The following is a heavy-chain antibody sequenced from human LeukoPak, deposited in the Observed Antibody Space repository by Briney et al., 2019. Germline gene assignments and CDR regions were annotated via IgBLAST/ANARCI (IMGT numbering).Heavy chain of an antibody. CDR2: IYPGDSDT. D-gene: IGHD3-10*01. Sequence: GESLKISCKGSGYSFTSYWIGWVRQMPGKGLEWMGIIYPGDSDTRYSPSFQGQVTISADKSISTAYLQWSSLKASDTAMYYCARLDGLLWIGELGPLFDYWGQGTLVTVSS. V-gene: IGHV5-51*01. J-gene: IGHJ4*02. CDR3: ARLDGLLWIGELGPLFDY. CDR1: GYSFTSYW.